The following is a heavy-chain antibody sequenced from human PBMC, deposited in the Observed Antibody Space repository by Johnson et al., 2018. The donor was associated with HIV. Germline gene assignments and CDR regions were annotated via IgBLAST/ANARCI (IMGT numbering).Heavy chain of an antibody. CDR2: ISGSGGST. CDR3: AKDIILEDAFDI. CDR1: GFTFDDYA. Sequence: VQLVESGGGLVQPGRSLRLSCAAFGFTFDDYAMHWVRQAPGKGLEWVSGISGSGGSTYYADSVKGRFTISRDNSKNTLYLQMNSLRPEDTALYYCAKDIILEDAFDIWGQGTMVTVSS. J-gene: IGHJ3*02. V-gene: IGHV3-9*01.